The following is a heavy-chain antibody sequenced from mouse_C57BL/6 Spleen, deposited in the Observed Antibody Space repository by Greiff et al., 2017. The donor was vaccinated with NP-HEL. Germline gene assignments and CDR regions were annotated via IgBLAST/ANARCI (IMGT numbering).Heavy chain of an antibody. CDR3: ASRRSSYDYFDY. CDR1: GYAFSSSW. Sequence: QVQLQQSGPELVKPGASVKISCKASGYAFSSSWMNWVKQRPGKGLEWIGRIYPGDGDTNYNGKFKGKATLTADKSSSTAYMQLSSLTSEDSAVYFCASRRSSYDYFDYWGQGTTLTVSS. J-gene: IGHJ2*01. D-gene: IGHD1-1*01. CDR2: IYPGDGDT. V-gene: IGHV1-82*01.